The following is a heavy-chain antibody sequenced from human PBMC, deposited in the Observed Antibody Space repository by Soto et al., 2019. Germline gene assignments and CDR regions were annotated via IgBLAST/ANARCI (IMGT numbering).Heavy chain of an antibody. Sequence: EVQLTESGGGLVQPGGSLRLSCTASGFTFSNYAMNWVRQAPGKGLEWVSYISSSSTTIYYADSVKGLFTISRDNAKNSLYLQMTRLREEDATMYYSASRSGNYDSLGQRVDVWGPGTKVTVSS. D-gene: IGHD3-22*01. V-gene: IGHV3-48*02. J-gene: IGHJ3*01. CDR3: ASRSGNYDSLGQRVDV. CDR2: ISSSSTTI. CDR1: GFTFSNYA.